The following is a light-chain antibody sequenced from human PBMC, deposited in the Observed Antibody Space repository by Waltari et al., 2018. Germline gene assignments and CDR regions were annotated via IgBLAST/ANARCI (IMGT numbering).Light chain of an antibody. CDR1: QSVSSY. J-gene: IGKJ2*01. CDR3: QQRSNWPPYT. V-gene: IGKV3-11*01. CDR2: DAS. Sequence: EIVLTQYPATLSLSPGERATLSCRASQSVSSYLAWYQQKPGQAPGLLIYDASNRATGIPARFSGSWSGTDFTLTISSLEPEDCAVYYCQQRSNWPPYTFGQGTKLEIK.